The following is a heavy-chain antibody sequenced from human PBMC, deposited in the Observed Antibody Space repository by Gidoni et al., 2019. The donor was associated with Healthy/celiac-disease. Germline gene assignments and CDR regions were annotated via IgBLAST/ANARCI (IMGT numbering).Heavy chain of an antibody. D-gene: IGHD2-15*01. V-gene: IGHV1-46*03. CDR1: GYTFTSYY. CDR3: ARLGYCSGGSCYSLDY. Sequence: QVQLVQSGAEVKKPVASVKVSCKASGYTFTSYYMHWVRQAAGQGLEWMGIINPSGCSTSYAQKFQGRVTMTRDTSTSTVYMELSSLRSEDTAVYYCARLGYCSGGSCYSLDYWGQGTLVTVSS. J-gene: IGHJ4*02. CDR2: INPSGCST.